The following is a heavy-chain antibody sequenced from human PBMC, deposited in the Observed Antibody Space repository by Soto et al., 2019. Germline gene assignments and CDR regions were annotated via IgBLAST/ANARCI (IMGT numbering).Heavy chain of an antibody. V-gene: IGHV4-34*01. CDR1: GGSFSGYY. CDR3: ANTIRNYDYYYYGMDV. CDR2: INHSGST. J-gene: IGHJ6*02. Sequence: SETLSLTCAVYGGSFSGYYWSWIRQPPGKGLEWIGEINHSGSTNYNPSLKSRVTISVDTSKNQFSLKLSSVTAADTAVYYCANTIRNYDYYYYGMDVWGQGTTVTVSS. D-gene: IGHD4-4*01.